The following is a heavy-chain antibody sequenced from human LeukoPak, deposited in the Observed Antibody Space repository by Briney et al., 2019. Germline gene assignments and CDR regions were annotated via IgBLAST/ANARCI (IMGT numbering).Heavy chain of an antibody. Sequence: GGSLRLSCAASGFTFSSYSMNWVRQAPGKGLEWVSAISGSGGSTYYADSVKGRFTISRDNSKNTLYLQMNSLRAEDTAVYYCAKLRRREYYYGSPRPANWYFDLWGRGTLVTVSS. CDR1: GFTFSSYS. CDR3: AKLRRREYYYGSPRPANWYFDL. D-gene: IGHD3-10*01. CDR2: ISGSGGST. V-gene: IGHV3-23*01. J-gene: IGHJ2*01.